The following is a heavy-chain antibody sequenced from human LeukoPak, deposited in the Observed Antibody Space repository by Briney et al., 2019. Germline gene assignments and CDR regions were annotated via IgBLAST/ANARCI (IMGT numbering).Heavy chain of an antibody. CDR3: ARDSYDFWSGQYKNGLGDYYGVDV. D-gene: IGHD3-3*01. J-gene: IGHJ6*02. CDR1: GASITDYY. V-gene: IGHV4-4*07. Sequence: SETLSLTCDVSGASITDYYWSWIRQSAGKRLEWIGRIYPTGSTSYKTSLRTRLTISLDTSKNQVPLKLRSVTAADTAVYYCARDSYDFWSGQYKNGLGDYYGVDVWGQGTTVIVSS. CDR2: IYPTGST.